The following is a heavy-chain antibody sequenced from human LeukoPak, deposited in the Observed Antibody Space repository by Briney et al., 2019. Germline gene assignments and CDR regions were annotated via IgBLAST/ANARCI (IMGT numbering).Heavy chain of an antibody. Sequence: ASVKVSCKASGYTFTDYFIHWVRQAPGQGLEWMGWINPNIGHASYAQKFQDRVTMTRDRSINTAYMELSRLTSDDTAVYYCARMALDGGDSIGFDSWGQGTLVTVSS. CDR1: GYTFTDYF. CDR2: INPNIGHA. CDR3: ARMALDGGDSIGFDS. J-gene: IGHJ5*01. D-gene: IGHD2-21*02. V-gene: IGHV1-2*02.